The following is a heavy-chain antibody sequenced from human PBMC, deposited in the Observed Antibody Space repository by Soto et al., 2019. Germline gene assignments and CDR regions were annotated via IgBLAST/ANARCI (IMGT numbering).Heavy chain of an antibody. V-gene: IGHV1-2*04. J-gene: IGHJ6*02. D-gene: IGHD3-10*01. CDR1: GYTFTGYY. Sequence: ASVKVSCKASGYTFTGYYMHWVRQAPGQGLEWMGWINPNSGGTNYAQKFQGWVTMTRDTSISTAYMELSRLRSDDTAVYYCARGYGSGSTHYYYYYGMDVWGQGTTVTVSS. CDR2: INPNSGGT. CDR3: ARGYGSGSTHYYYYYGMDV.